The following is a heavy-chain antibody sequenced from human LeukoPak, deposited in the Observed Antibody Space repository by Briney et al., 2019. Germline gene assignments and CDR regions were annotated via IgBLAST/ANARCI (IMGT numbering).Heavy chain of an antibody. CDR1: GGSISSYY. CDR2: IYNSGST. Sequence: SETLSLTCTVSGGSISSYYWSWIRQPAGKGLEWIGRIYNSGSTNHNPPLKSRVTMSVDTSKSQFSLKLSSVTAADTAVYYCARALRYYDILTGYYPVGAFDIWRQGTMVTVSS. J-gene: IGHJ3*02. V-gene: IGHV4-4*07. CDR3: ARALRYYDILTGYYPVGAFDI. D-gene: IGHD3-9*01.